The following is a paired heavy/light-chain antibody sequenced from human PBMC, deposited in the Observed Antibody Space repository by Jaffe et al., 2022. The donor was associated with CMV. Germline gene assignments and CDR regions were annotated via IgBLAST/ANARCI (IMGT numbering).Heavy chain of an antibody. J-gene: IGHJ4*02. CDR2: INPSGGST. D-gene: IGHD2-15*01. CDR1: GYTFTTYY. Sequence: QVQLVQSGAEVKKPGASVRISCKASGYTFTTYYIHWVRQAPGQGLEWMGMINPSGGSTNYAQKFQGRVTMTRDTSTSTAYMELSSVNSDGTAVYYCARGRGCSGGSCYFGLDHWGQGTQVTVSS. CDR3: ARGRGCSGGSCYFGLDH. V-gene: IGHV1-46*01.
Light chain of an antibody. CDR1: QSIRTY. CDR3: QQSFTTPEV. Sequence: DIQMTQSPSSLSASVGDRVIITCRASQSIRTYLNWYQQKPGKAPTLLIYAATDLHTGVPSRFSGSGSGTDFTLSISSLQPEDFATYYCQQSFTTPEVFGPGTKVDLK. CDR2: AAT. V-gene: IGKV1-39*01. J-gene: IGKJ3*01.